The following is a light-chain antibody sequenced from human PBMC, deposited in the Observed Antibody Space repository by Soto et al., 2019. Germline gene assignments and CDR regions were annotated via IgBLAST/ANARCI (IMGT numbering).Light chain of an antibody. J-gene: IGKJ2*01. V-gene: IGKV1-39*01. CDR2: AAS. CDR1: QSISSY. CDR3: QQSYRSPFT. Sequence: DIQMTQSPSSLSASVGDRVTITCRASQSISSYLNWYQQKPGKAPKLLIYAASSLQSGVPSRFSGSGSGTDFILTISSLQPEDFATYYYQQSYRSPFTFGQGTKLEIK.